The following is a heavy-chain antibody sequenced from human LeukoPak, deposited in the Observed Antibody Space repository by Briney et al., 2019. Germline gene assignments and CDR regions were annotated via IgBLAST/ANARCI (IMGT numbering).Heavy chain of an antibody. V-gene: IGHV4-59*08. CDR2: TSDSGNT. CDR3: ARRVGPNYYYYYMDV. Sequence: SETLSLTCTVSGGSIRNYYWNWIRQPPGKGLEWIGYTSDSGNTDYKPSLKSRVTISVDTSKNQFSLKLSPVTAADPAVYYCARRVGPNYYYYYMDVWGKGTTVTVSS. D-gene: IGHD1-26*01. CDR1: GGSIRNYY. J-gene: IGHJ6*03.